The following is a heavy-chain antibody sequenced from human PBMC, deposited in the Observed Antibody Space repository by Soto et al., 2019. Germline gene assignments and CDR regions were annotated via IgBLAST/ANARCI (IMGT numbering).Heavy chain of an antibody. CDR3: AKRPPYYDSSGYYYPLDY. Sequence: GGSLRLSCAASGFTFSSYAMSWVRQAPGKGLEWVSAISGSGGSTYYADSVKGRFTISRDNSKNTLYLQMNSLRAEDTAVYYCAKRPPYYDSSGYYYPLDYWGQGTLVTVS. J-gene: IGHJ4*02. V-gene: IGHV3-23*01. CDR2: ISGSGGST. D-gene: IGHD3-22*01. CDR1: GFTFSSYA.